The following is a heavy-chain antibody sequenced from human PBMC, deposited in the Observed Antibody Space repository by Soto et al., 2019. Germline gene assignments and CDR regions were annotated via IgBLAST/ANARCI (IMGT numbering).Heavy chain of an antibody. D-gene: IGHD3-10*01. V-gene: IGHV4-59*01. CDR1: GGSITSSY. Sequence: PSETLSLTCTVSGGSITSSYWSWIRRPPGKGLEWISYIYDTGISGYTPATSYNPALKSRVTMSLDTSKSQFSLNLTSVTAAETAVYYCARGEDAFVYYGFDXWGQGITVTV. J-gene: IGHJ6*02. CDR3: ARGEDAFVYYGFDX. CDR2: IYDTGISGYTPAT.